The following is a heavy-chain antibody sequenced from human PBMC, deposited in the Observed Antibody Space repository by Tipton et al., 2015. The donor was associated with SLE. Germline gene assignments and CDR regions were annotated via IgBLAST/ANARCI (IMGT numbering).Heavy chain of an antibody. D-gene: IGHD3-22*01. CDR2: IDPSDSYT. CDR3: AITRITMIVVVDYYYGMDV. Sequence: QLVQSGAEVKKPGEPLRISCKGSGYSFTSYWISWVRQMPGKGLEWMGRIDPSDSYTNYSPSFQGHVTISADKSISTAYLQWSSLKASDTAMYYCAITRITMIVVVDYYYGMDVWGQGTTVTVSS. CDR1: GYSFTSYW. J-gene: IGHJ6*02. V-gene: IGHV5-10-1*01.